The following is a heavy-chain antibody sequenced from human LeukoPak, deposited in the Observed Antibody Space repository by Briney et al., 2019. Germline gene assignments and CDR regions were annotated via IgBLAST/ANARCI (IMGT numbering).Heavy chain of an antibody. J-gene: IGHJ4*02. D-gene: IGHD3-16*01. V-gene: IGHV3-21*01. CDR2: ISGLSSHI. CDR3: GRAFPPLRTSSAGDL. Sequence: GGSLRLSCSASGFTFRDYDMTWVRQAPGKGVEWVSSISGLSSHIYYGDSVKGRFSISRDNAKNSLYLQMNTLGSEDTAVYYCGRAFPPLRTSSAGDLWGQGTLVTVSS. CDR1: GFTFRDYD.